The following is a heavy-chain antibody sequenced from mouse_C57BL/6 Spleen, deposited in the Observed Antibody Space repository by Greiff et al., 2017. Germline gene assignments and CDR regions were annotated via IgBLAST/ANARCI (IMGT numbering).Heavy chain of an antibody. CDR2: ISDGGSYT. V-gene: IGHV5-4*01. Sequence: EVQGVESGGGLVKPGGSLKLSCAASGFTFSSYAMSWVRQTPEKRLEWVATISDGGSYTYYPDKVKGRVTISRDNATNNLYLQVSHLNSEDTALYYCARGGGHDYAMDYWGQGTSVTVSS. CDR3: ARGGGHDYAMDY. CDR1: GFTFSSYA. J-gene: IGHJ4*01.